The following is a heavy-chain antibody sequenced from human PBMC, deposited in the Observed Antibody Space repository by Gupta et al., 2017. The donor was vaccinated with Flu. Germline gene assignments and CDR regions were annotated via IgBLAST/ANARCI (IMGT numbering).Heavy chain of an antibody. CDR3: AKVWTTYFYNDYGMDV. D-gene: IGHD3/OR15-3a*01. CDR2: IGIRGGST. J-gene: IGHJ6*02. CDR1: GFTISSYP. Sequence: EVQLLESGGGLVQPGGSLSLSCAASGFTISSYPMTWVRQAPGKGLEWVSSIGIRGGSTYYADSVKGRFTISRDNSKNTLDLQINSLSAEDTAVYYCAKVWTTYFYNDYGMDVWGQGTTVTVSS. V-gene: IGHV3-23*01.